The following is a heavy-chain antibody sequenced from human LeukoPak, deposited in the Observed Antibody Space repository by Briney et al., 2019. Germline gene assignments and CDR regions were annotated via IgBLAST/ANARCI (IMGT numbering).Heavy chain of an antibody. CDR1: GGSVSSGSYY. CDR3: ARDRTSNYDFWSGYYPPGMYYFDY. V-gene: IGHV4-61*01. D-gene: IGHD3-3*01. Sequence: SETLSLTCTVSGGSVSSGSYYWSWIRQPPGTGLEWIGYIYYSGSTNYNPSLKSRVTISVDTSKNQFSLKLSSVTAADTAVYYCARDRTSNYDFWSGYYPPGMYYFDYWGQGTLVTVSS. J-gene: IGHJ4*02. CDR2: IYYSGST.